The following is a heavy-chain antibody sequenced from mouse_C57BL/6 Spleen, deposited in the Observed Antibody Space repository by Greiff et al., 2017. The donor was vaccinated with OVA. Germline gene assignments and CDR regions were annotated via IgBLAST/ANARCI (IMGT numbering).Heavy chain of an antibody. D-gene: IGHD1-1*01. CDR2: IDPEDGDT. J-gene: IGHJ1*03. CDR3: TRESGSSYGRWYYDV. V-gene: IGHV14-1*01. Sequence: EVQLQQSGAELVRPGASVKLSCTASGFNIKDYYMHWVKQRPEQGLEWIGRIDPEDGDTEYAPKFQGKATMTADTSSNTAYLQLSSLTSEDTAVYYGTRESGSSYGRWYYDVWGTGTTVTVSS. CDR1: GFNIKDYY.